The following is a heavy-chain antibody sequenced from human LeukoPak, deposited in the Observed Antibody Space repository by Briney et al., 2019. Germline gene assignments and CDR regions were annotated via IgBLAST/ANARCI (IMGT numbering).Heavy chain of an antibody. CDR2: IKSKTDGGTT. V-gene: IGHV3-15*01. CDR1: GFTFSNAW. Sequence: PGGSLRLSCAASGFTFSNAWMSWVRQAPGKGLEWVGRIKSKTDGGTTDYAAPVKGRFTISRDDSKNTLYLQMNSLKTEDTAVYYCTTAGRYYDSSGYYSAFDIWGQGTMVIVSS. D-gene: IGHD3-22*01. J-gene: IGHJ3*02. CDR3: TTAGRYYDSSGYYSAFDI.